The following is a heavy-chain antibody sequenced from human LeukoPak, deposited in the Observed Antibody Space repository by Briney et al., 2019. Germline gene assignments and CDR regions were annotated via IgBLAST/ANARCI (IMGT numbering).Heavy chain of an antibody. V-gene: IGHV4-30-4*01. CDR2: IYYSGST. J-gene: IGHJ4*02. Sequence: SETLSLTCTVSGGSISSGDYYWSWIRQPPGKGLEWIGYIYYSGSTYYNPSLKSRVTISVDTSKNQFSLKLSSVTAADTAVYYCARLSGYGAVAGSNDYWGQGTLVTVSS. D-gene: IGHD6-19*01. CDR3: ARLSGYGAVAGSNDY. CDR1: GGSISSGDYY.